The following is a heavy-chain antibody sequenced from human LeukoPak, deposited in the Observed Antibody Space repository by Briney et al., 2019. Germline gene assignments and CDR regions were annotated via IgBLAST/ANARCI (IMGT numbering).Heavy chain of an antibody. CDR1: GGSISSYY. CDR2: IYTSGST. D-gene: IGHD3-10*01. J-gene: IGHJ5*02. Sequence: SETLSLTCTVSGGSISSYYWSWIRQPPGKGLEWIGRIYTSGSTNYNPSLKSRVTMSVDTSKNQFSLKLSSVTAADTAVYYCARGWMVRGVIITWTWFDPWGQGTLVTVSS. V-gene: IGHV4-4*07. CDR3: ARGWMVRGVIITWTWFDP.